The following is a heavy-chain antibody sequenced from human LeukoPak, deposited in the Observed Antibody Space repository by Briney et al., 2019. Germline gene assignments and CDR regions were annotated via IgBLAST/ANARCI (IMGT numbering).Heavy chain of an antibody. CDR2: IYYSGST. CDR3: ARERIVGATIFAYAFDI. V-gene: IGHV4-59*01. D-gene: IGHD1-26*01. CDR1: GGSISSYY. Sequence: SETLSLTCTVSGGSISSYYWSWIRQPPGKGLEWIGYIYYSGSTNYNPSLKSRVTISVDTSKNQFSLKLSSVTAADTAVYYCARERIVGATIFAYAFDIWGQGTMVTVSS. J-gene: IGHJ3*02.